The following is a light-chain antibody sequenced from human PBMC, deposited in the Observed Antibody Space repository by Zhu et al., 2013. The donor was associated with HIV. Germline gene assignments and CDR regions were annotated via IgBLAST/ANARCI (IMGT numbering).Light chain of an antibody. Sequence: EIVLTQSPGTLSLSPGERVTLSCRASQGVGSSYLAWYQQKPGQAPRPLIYGASSRATGIPDRFSGSGSGTDFTLTISRLEPDDFAVYYCQQYTLSPWTFGQGTKV. J-gene: IGKJ1*01. CDR1: QGVGSSY. CDR3: QQYTLSPWT. V-gene: IGKV3-20*01. CDR2: GAS.